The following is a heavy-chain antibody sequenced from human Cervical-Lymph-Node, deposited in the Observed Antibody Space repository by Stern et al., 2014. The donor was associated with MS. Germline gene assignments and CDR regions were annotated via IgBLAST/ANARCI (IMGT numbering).Heavy chain of an antibody. Sequence: QVQLVQSGSELKKPGASVKVSCKASGYTFPSYAMNWVRQAPGQGLEWMGWIYTNTGKPPYAQGITGRCVFSLDTSVNTAYLQISSLKAEDTAVYYCARLSSGVYSSNWGSDYWGQGTLVTVAS. CDR1: GYTFPSYA. CDR3: ARLSSGVYSSNWGSDY. V-gene: IGHV7-4-1*02. J-gene: IGHJ4*02. D-gene: IGHD6-13*01. CDR2: IYTNTGKP.